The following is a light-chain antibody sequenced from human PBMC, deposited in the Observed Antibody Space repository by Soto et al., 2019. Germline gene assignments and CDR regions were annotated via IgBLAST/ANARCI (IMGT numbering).Light chain of an antibody. CDR1: SSDVGGHNS. V-gene: IGLV2-14*01. Sequence: QSALTQPAPVSGSPGQSITISCTGTSSDVGGHNSVSWYRQDPGKAPKLMVYDVSNRPSGVSDRFSGSKSGNTASLTISGLQIEDEADYYCSSFTSSVTYVFGTGTKVT. CDR2: DVS. J-gene: IGLJ1*01. CDR3: SSFTSSVTYV.